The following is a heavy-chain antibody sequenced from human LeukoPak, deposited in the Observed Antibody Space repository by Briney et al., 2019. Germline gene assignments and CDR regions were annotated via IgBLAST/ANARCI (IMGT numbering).Heavy chain of an antibody. CDR3: ARYRLSDSPINWFDP. CDR1: GYSFSSFG. V-gene: IGHV1-18*01. J-gene: IGHJ5*02. D-gene: IGHD3-22*01. Sequence: ASAKVSCKASGYSFSSFGITWVRQAPGQGREWMGWISAYTGNAEYAQKFQGRVTLTTDTSTNTAYMELGSLMSDDTAVYYCARYRLSDSPINWFDPWGQGTLVTVSS. CDR2: ISAYTGNA.